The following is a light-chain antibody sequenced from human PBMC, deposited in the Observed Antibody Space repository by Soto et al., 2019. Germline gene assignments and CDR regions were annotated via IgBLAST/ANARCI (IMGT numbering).Light chain of an antibody. V-gene: IGLV2-14*01. CDR2: EVS. CDR3: SSYTSSRV. J-gene: IGLJ3*02. Sequence: QSVLTQPASVSGSPGQSITISCTGTSSDVGGYNYVSWYQQHPVKAPKLMIYEVSNRPSGVSNRFSGSKSGNTASLTISGLQAEYEADYYCSSYTSSRVFGGGTKVTVL. CDR1: SSDVGGYNY.